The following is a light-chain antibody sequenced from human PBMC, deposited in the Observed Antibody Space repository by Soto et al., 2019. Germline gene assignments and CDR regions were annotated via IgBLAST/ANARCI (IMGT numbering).Light chain of an antibody. CDR3: QQYGSSQWT. J-gene: IGKJ1*01. CDR2: GAS. CDR1: QTVRNNY. V-gene: IGKV3-20*01. Sequence: EFVLTQSPGTLSLSPGERTTLSCRASQTVRNNYLAWYQQKPGQAPRLLIYGASNRATGIPDRFSGSGSGTDFTLTISRLEPEDFAVYYCQQYGSSQWTFGQGTKVDIK.